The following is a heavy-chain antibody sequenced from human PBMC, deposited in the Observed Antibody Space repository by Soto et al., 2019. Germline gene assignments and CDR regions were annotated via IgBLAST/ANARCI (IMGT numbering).Heavy chain of an antibody. D-gene: IGHD6-6*01. Sequence: GESPKTPRNGLGYSFPSYWNNWVRQMPGKGPAWMGRIDPSNSYTSYSPSFQGHVAISADKSISTAYLQWSSLKASDTAMYYCAAPIAARQVDDSYYYGMDVWGQGTTVTVSS. V-gene: IGHV5-10-1*01. J-gene: IGHJ6*02. CDR1: GYSFPSYW. CDR3: AAPIAARQVDDSYYYGMDV. CDR2: IDPSNSYT.